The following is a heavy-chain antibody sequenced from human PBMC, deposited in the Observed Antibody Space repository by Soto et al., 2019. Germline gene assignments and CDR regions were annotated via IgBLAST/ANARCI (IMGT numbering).Heavy chain of an antibody. CDR2: IIPLLDTT. Sequence: SVKVSCKTSGCTFSNDIITWVRQAPGQGLEWMGRIIPLLDTTNYAQKFQGRVTITADESTSTAYMELSSLRSEDTAVYYCAREDSSGYYGYWGQGTLVTVSS. CDR1: GCTFSNDI. D-gene: IGHD3-22*01. J-gene: IGHJ4*02. V-gene: IGHV1-69*08. CDR3: AREDSSGYYGY.